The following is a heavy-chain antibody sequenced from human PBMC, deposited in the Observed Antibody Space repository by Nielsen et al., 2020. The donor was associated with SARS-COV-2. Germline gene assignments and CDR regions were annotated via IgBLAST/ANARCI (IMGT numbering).Heavy chain of an antibody. D-gene: IGHD5-18*01. CDR3: ARVKGYKNGYGYYFDY. CDR1: GFALSAYG. J-gene: IGHJ4*02. Sequence: GGSLRLSCTASGFALSAYGMDWVRQVPGRGLEWLAHIRMSDGATQYADSVRGRFTISRDNAKNSLYLQMNSLRPEDTAVYYCARVKGYKNGYGYYFDYWGQGTLVTVSS. CDR2: IRMSDGAT. V-gene: IGHV3-48*01.